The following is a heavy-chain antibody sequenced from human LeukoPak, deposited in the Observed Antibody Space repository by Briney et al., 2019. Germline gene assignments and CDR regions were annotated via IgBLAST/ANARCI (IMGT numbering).Heavy chain of an antibody. CDR1: GFTFSTYA. V-gene: IGHV3-64D*06. J-gene: IGHJ4*02. Sequence: PGGSLRLSCSGSGFTFSTYAVHWVRQAPGKGPEYVSLINTSGDKTYYADSVKGRFTISRDNSKNTVSLQMSSLRDEDTAMYYCVKDLYKGETSTWYYFDYWAREPWSPSPQ. D-gene: IGHD6-13*01. CDR3: VKDLYKGETSTWYYFDY. CDR2: INTSGDKT.